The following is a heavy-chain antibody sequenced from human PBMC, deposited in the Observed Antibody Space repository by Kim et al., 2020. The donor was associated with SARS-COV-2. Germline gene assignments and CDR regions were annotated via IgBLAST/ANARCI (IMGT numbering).Heavy chain of an antibody. V-gene: IGHV3-15*01. CDR2: IKSKTDGGTT. D-gene: IGHD3-22*01. CDR3: TTDPGDSSGYYYYYYGMDV. CDR1: GFTFSNAW. Sequence: GGSLRLSCAASGFTFSNAWMSWVRQAPGKGLEWVGRIKSKTDGGTTDYAAPVKGRFTISRDDSKNTLYLQMNSLKTEDTAVYYCTTDPGDSSGYYYYYYGMDVWGQGTTVTVSS. J-gene: IGHJ6*02.